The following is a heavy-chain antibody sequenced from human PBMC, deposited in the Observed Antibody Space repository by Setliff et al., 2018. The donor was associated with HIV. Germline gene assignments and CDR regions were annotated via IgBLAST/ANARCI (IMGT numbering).Heavy chain of an antibody. CDR3: ARNPCSGGSCPDAFDI. Sequence: SETLSLTCSVSDGSISNYYWSWIRQPAGEGLEWIGRMYSSGTTDYNPSLKSRVTISVDTSKNQFSLKLSSVTAADTAVYYCARNPCSGGSCPDAFDIWGQGTMVTVSS. V-gene: IGHV4-4*07. D-gene: IGHD2-15*01. CDR1: DGSISNYY. CDR2: MYSSGTT. J-gene: IGHJ3*02.